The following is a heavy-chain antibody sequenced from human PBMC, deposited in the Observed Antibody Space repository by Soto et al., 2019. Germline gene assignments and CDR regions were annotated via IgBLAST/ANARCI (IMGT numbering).Heavy chain of an antibody. D-gene: IGHD3-16*01. Sequence: QVQLQQWGAGLLKPSETLSLTCAVYGGSFSGYYWSWIRQPPGKGLEWIGEINHSGSTNYNPSLKSRVTISVDTSKNQFSLKLSSVTAADTAVYYCARGRGMRYYYMDVWGKGTTVTVSS. J-gene: IGHJ6*03. V-gene: IGHV4-34*01. CDR3: ARGRGMRYYYMDV. CDR1: GGSFSGYY. CDR2: INHSGST.